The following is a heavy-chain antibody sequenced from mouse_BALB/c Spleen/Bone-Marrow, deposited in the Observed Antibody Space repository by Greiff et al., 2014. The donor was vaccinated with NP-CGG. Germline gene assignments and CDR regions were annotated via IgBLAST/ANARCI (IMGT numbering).Heavy chain of an antibody. D-gene: IGHD1-1*01. CDR2: IDPYYGGT. V-gene: IGHV1-39*01. CDR1: GYSFTDSN. CDR3: AKKDYGSSSFDY. J-gene: IGHJ2*01. Sequence: EVHLQQSGPELEKPGASVKISCKASGYSFTDSNMNWVKQSNGKNLEWIGNIDPYYGGTSYSQKFKGKATLTVDKSSSTAYMQLRSLTSEDSAVYYCAKKDYGSSSFDYWGQGTTLTVSS.